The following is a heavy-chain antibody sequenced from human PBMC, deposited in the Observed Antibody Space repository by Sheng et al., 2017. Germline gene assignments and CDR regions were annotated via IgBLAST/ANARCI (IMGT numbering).Heavy chain of an antibody. CDR2: IYSSGST. CDR1: GGSISTYY. CDR3: ARDQSYDILTGYYVSGFDS. J-gene: IGHJ4*01. Sequence: QVQLQESGPGLVKSSETLSLTCTVSGGSISTYYWSWIRQPAGKGLEWIGRIYSSGSTNYNPSLKSRVTMSVDTSKNQFSLKLSSVTAADTAVYYCARDQSYDILTGYYVSGFDSWGPEPWSPSPQ. D-gene: IGHD3-9*01. V-gene: IGHV4-4*07.